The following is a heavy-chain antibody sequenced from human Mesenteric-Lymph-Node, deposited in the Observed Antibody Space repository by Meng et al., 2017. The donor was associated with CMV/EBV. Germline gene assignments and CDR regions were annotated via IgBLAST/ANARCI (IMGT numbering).Heavy chain of an antibody. Sequence: SVKVSCKASGYTFTGYYIHWVRQAPGQGLEWMGWIIPIFGTANYAQKFQGRVTITTDESTSTAYMELSSLRSEDTAVYYCARDNSAWSGYYTLGYYYGMDVWGQGTTVTVSS. D-gene: IGHD3-3*01. CDR3: ARDNSAWSGYYTLGYYYGMDV. V-gene: IGHV1-69*05. CDR1: GYTFTGYY. CDR2: IIPIFGTA. J-gene: IGHJ6*02.